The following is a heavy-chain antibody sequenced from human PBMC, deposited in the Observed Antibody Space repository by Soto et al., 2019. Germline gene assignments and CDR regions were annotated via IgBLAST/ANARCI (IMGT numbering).Heavy chain of an antibody. Sequence: QVQLVQSGAEVKKPGASVKVSCKASGYTFTSYYMHWVRQAPGQGLEWMGIINPSGGSTSYAQKYQGRVSMPTDTSTSKVYRGRSRLRAEDTAVYYWARGGIAAAGGGFDPWGQGTLVTVSS. CDR3: ARGGIAAAGGGFDP. CDR2: INPSGGST. CDR1: GYTFTSYY. D-gene: IGHD6-13*01. J-gene: IGHJ5*02. V-gene: IGHV1-46*03.